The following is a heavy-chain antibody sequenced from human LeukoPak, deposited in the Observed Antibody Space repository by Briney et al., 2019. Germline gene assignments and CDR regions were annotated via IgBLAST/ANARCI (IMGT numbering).Heavy chain of an antibody. CDR3: ARGRGVHDSHTYDYFDY. V-gene: IGHV1-46*01. CDR2: INPAGGST. CDR1: GYTFTSYY. D-gene: IGHD3-22*01. Sequence: ASVKVSCTASGYTFTSYYIHWVRQAPGQGLEWMGIINPAGGSTTSAQKFQGSGLTLTRDTSTSTVYMELSSLRSEDTAVYYCARGRGVHDSHTYDYFDYWGQGSLVTVSS. J-gene: IGHJ4*02.